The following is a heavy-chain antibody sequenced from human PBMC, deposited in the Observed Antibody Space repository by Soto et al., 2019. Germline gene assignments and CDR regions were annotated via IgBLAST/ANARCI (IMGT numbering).Heavy chain of an antibody. J-gene: IGHJ6*03. CDR3: ARVGVDGSGSYYNVLYYYYYMDV. V-gene: IGHV3-33*01. Sequence: GGSLRLSCAASGFTFSSYGMHWVRQAPGKGLEWVAVIWYDGSNKYYADSVKGRFTISRDNSKNTLYLQMNSLRAEDTAVYYCARVGVDGSGSYYNVLYYYYYMDVWGKGTTVTVSS. CDR2: IWYDGSNK. CDR1: GFTFSSYG. D-gene: IGHD3-10*01.